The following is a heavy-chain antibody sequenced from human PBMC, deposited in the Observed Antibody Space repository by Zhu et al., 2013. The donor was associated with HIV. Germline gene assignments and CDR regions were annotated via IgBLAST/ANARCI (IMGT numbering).Heavy chain of an antibody. CDR2: IYYSGST. CDR3: ARTFNRREMATIEDAFDI. CDR1: GGSISSGDYY. V-gene: IGHV4-30-4*01. Sequence: QVQLQESGPGLVKPSQTLSLTCTVSGGSISSGDYYWSWIRQPPGKGLEWIGYIYYSGSTYYNPSLKSRVTISVDTSKNQFSLKLSSVTAADTAVYYCARTFNRREMATIEDAFDIWAKGQWSPSLQ. D-gene: IGHD5-12*01. J-gene: IGHJ3*02.